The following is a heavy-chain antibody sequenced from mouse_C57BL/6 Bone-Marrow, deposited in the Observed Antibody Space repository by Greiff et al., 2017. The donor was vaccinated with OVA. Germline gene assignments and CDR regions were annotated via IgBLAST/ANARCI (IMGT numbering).Heavy chain of an antibody. V-gene: IGHV1-54*01. J-gene: IGHJ4*01. CDR2: INPGSGGT. CDR3: ARPPYYYGSSYEAMDY. Sequence: QVQLKQSGAELVRPGTSVKVSCKASGYAFTNYLIEWVKQRPGQGLEWIGVINPGSGGTNYNEKFKGKATLTADKSSSTAYMQLSSLTSEDSAVYFCARPPYYYGSSYEAMDYWGQGTSVTVSS. D-gene: IGHD1-1*01. CDR1: GYAFTNYL.